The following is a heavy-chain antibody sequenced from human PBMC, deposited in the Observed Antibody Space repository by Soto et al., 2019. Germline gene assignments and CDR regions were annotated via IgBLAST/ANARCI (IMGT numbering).Heavy chain of an antibody. J-gene: IGHJ4*02. V-gene: IGHV5-51*01. CDR2: IYLGDSDT. Sequence: GESLKISCKGSGYSFTSYWIGWVRQMPGKGLEWMGIIYLGDSDTRYSPSFQGQVTISADKSTSTAYLQWSSLKASDTAMYYCARQTYCSSTSCYTVDSWGQGTLVTVSS. CDR3: ARQTYCSSTSCYTVDS. D-gene: IGHD2-2*02. CDR1: GYSFTSYW.